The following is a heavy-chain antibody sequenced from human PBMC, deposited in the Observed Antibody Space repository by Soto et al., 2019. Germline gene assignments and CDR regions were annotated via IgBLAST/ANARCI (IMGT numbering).Heavy chain of an antibody. CDR3: VSGDAWGVLLAD. CDR2: IYFTGNT. D-gene: IGHD3-16*01. Sequence: PXETLSVTWAVSGGSINSGGYDWNWVHLLPGRGLEWSGYIYFTGNTYYKPSLESRVTISLDTPQNQFSLELNSVSAADTAVYYCVSGDAWGVLLADWGQGALVTVSS. J-gene: IGHJ4*02. V-gene: IGHV4-31*11. CDR1: GGSINSGGYD.